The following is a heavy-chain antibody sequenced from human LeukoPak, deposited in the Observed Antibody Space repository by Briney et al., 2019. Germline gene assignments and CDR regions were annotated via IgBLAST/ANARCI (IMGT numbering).Heavy chain of an antibody. Sequence: PSQTLSLTCTVSGGSISHGSYYWSWIRQPAGKGLEWIGRIYTSGSTNYHPSLKSRVTISVDTSKNQFSLKLSSVTAADTAVYYCARDTLGYCTNGVCYQPPDYMDVWGKGTTVTVSS. D-gene: IGHD2-8*01. CDR1: GGSISHGSYY. J-gene: IGHJ6*03. CDR3: ARDTLGYCTNGVCYQPPDYMDV. CDR2: IYTSGST. V-gene: IGHV4-61*02.